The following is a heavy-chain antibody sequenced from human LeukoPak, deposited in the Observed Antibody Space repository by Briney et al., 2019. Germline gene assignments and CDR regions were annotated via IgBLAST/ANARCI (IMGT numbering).Heavy chain of an antibody. V-gene: IGHV4-61*08. CDR2: IYYSGST. D-gene: IGHD3-22*01. CDR1: GGSISSGGYY. CDR3: ARVGSSGYYGP. J-gene: IGHJ5*02. Sequence: SETLSLTCTVSGGSISSGGYYWSWIRQHPGKGLEWIGYIYYSGSTNYNPSLKSRVTISVDTSKNQFSLKLSSVTAADTAVYYCARVGSSGYYGPWGQGTLVTVSS.